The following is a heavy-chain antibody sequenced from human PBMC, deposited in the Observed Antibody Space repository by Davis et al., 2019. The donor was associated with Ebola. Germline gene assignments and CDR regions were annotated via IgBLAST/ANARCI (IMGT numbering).Heavy chain of an antibody. CDR2: IYSGGST. D-gene: IGHD6-19*01. CDR3: AREMYSSGWFDGMDV. V-gene: IGHV3-53*04. CDR1: GFTFSDYY. Sequence: GESLKISCAASGFTFSDYYMSWVRQAPGKGLEWVSVIYSGGSTYYADSVKGRFTISRHNSKNTLYLQMNSLRAEDTAVYYCAREMYSSGWFDGMDVWGQGTTVTVSS. J-gene: IGHJ6*02.